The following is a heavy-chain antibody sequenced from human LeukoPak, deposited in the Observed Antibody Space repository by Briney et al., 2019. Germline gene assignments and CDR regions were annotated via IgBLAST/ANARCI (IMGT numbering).Heavy chain of an antibody. D-gene: IGHD3-22*01. Sequence: PGGSLRLSCAASGFTFDDHGMSWVRQAPGKGLEWVSGINWNSDSTGYADSVKGRFTISGDNSKNTLYLQMNSLRAEDTAVYYCAKEPSSGYYRGGFDYWGQGTLVTVSS. V-gene: IGHV3-20*04. CDR1: GFTFDDHG. J-gene: IGHJ4*02. CDR3: AKEPSSGYYRGGFDY. CDR2: INWNSDST.